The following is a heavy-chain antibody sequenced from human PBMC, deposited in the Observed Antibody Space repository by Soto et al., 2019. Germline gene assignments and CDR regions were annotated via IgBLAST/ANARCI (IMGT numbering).Heavy chain of an antibody. D-gene: IGHD3-22*01. V-gene: IGHV1-18*01. CDR3: ARTQLGYYYDSSGLWFDP. CDR2: ISAYNGST. CDR1: GYTFTSYG. J-gene: IGHJ5*02. Sequence: GASVKVSCKASGYTFTSYGISWVRQAPGQGLEWMGWISAYNGSTNYAQKLQGRATMTTDTSTSTAYMELRSLRSDDTAVYYCARTQLGYYYDSSGLWFDPWGQGTMVTVSS.